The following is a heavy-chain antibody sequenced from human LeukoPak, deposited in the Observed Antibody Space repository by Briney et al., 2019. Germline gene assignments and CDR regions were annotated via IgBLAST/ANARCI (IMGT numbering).Heavy chain of an antibody. Sequence: SETLSLTCTVSGGSISSYYWSWIRQPPGEGLEWIGYIYYSGSTNYNPSLKSRVTISVDTSKNQFSLKLSSVTAADTAVYYCARHISSNSVAFDIWGQGTMVTVSS. D-gene: IGHD6-6*01. V-gene: IGHV4-59*08. J-gene: IGHJ3*02. CDR3: ARHISSNSVAFDI. CDR2: IYYSGST. CDR1: GGSISSYY.